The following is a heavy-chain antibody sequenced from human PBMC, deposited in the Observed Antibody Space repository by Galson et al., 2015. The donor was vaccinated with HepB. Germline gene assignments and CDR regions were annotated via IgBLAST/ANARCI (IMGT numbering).Heavy chain of an antibody. J-gene: IGHJ6*02. V-gene: IGHV3-33*01. CDR2: IWYDGSNK. D-gene: IGHD6-13*01. CDR1: GFTFSSYG. CDR3: ARDEFEGSSWYLYYYYYYGMDV. Sequence: SLRLSCAASGFTFSSYGMHWVRQAPGKGLEWVAVIWYDGSNKYYADSVKGRFTISRDNSKNTLYLQMNSLRAEDTAVYYCARDEFEGSSWYLYYYYYYGMDVWGQGTTVTVSS.